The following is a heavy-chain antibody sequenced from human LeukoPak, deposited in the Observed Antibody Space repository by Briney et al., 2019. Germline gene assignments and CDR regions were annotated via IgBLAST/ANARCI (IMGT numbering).Heavy chain of an antibody. J-gene: IGHJ3*02. CDR2: IIPIFGTA. Sequence: SVKVSCKASGGTFSSYAISWVRQAPGQGLEWMGGIIPIFGTANYAQKFQGRVTIAADESTSTAYMELSSLRSEDTAVYYCARSLEFWSGNTRGKNAFDIWGQGTMVTVSS. CDR1: GGTFSSYA. D-gene: IGHD3-3*01. V-gene: IGHV1-69*13. CDR3: ARSLEFWSGNTRGKNAFDI.